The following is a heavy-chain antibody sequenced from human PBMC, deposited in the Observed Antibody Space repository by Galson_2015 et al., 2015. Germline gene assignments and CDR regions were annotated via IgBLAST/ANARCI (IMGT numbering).Heavy chain of an antibody. J-gene: IGHJ4*02. CDR2: IYWDDDK. V-gene: IGHV2-5*02. CDR3: ARLYSYGPFDY. CDR1: GFSLSTSGVG. D-gene: IGHD5-18*01. Sequence: PALVKPTQTLTLTCTFSGFSLSTSGVGVGWIRLPPGKALEWLALIYWDDDKRYSPSLESRLTITKDTSKNQVVLTMTNMDPVDTATYYCARLYSYGPFDYWGQGTLVTVSS.